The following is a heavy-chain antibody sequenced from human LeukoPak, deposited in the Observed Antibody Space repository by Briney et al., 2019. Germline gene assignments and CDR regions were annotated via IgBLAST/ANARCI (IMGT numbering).Heavy chain of an antibody. CDR3: ARGDYYDFQNGHLDH. V-gene: IGHV1-18*01. D-gene: IGHD3-3*01. CDR2: ISAYNGNT. CDR1: GYIFTSYF. J-gene: IGHJ4*02. Sequence: ASVKVSCKTSGYIFTSYFINWVRQAPGQGLEWMGWISAYNGNTNYAQKFQGRVTMTTDTSTTAYMELRGLRTGDTAVYYCARGDYYDFQNGHLDHWGQGTLLTVSS.